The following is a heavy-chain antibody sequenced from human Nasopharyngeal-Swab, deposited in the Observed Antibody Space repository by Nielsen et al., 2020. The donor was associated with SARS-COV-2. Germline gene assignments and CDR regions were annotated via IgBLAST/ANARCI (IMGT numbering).Heavy chain of an antibody. J-gene: IGHJ6*02. CDR1: GYTFTGYY. D-gene: IGHD2-8*02. Sequence: ASVKVSCKASGYTFTGYYMHWVRQAPGQGLEWVGWMNPNSGNTGYAQKFQGRVTMTRNTSISTAYMELSSLRSEDTAVYYCARGLVDDYYYYGMDVWGQGTTVTVSS. V-gene: IGHV1-8*02. CDR3: ARGLVDDYYYYGMDV. CDR2: MNPNSGNT.